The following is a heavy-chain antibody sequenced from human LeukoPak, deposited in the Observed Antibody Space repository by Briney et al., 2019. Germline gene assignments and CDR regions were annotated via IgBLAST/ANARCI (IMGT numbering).Heavy chain of an antibody. CDR1: GFTFSDYY. V-gene: IGHV3-11*04. D-gene: IGHD5-18*01. J-gene: IGHJ4*02. Sequence: GGSLRLSCAASGFTFSDYYMSWIRQAPGKGLEWVSYISSSGSTIYYADSVKGRFTISRDNAKNSLYLQMNSLRAEDTAVYYCARRLYSFTSYFDYWGQGTLVTVSS. CDR3: ARRLYSFTSYFDY. CDR2: ISSSGSTI.